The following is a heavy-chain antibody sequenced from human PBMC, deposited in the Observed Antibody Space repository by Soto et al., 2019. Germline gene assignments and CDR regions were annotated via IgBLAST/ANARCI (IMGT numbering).Heavy chain of an antibody. J-gene: IGHJ5*02. Sequence: QVQLQESGPGLVKPSQTLSLTCTVSGGSISSGDYYWSWIRQPPGKGLEWIGYIYYSGSTYYNPSLKRRVTISVDTSKNPFSLKLSSVTAADTAVYYCARNVNNAYNWFATWGQGTLVTVSS. CDR3: ARNVNNAYNWFAT. CDR1: GGSISSGDYY. V-gene: IGHV4-30-4*01. CDR2: IYYSGST. D-gene: IGHD1-1*01.